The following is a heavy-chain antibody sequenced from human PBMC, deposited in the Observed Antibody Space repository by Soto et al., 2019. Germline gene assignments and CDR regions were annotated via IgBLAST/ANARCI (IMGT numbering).Heavy chain of an antibody. CDR1: GYTFTSYD. CDR2: MNPNSGNT. V-gene: IGHV1-8*01. D-gene: IGHD2-8*01. J-gene: IGHJ5*02. Sequence: GASVKVSCKASGYTFTSYDINWVRQATGQGLEWMGWMNPNSGNTGYAQKFQGRVTMTRNTSISTAYMELSSLRSEDTAVYYCVRAPPVLMVYEYWFDPWGQGTLVTVSS. CDR3: VRAPPVLMVYEYWFDP.